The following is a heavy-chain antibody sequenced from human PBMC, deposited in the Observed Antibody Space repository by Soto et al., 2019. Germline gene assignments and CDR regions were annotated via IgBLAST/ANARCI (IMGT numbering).Heavy chain of an antibody. V-gene: IGHV4-34*01. D-gene: IGHD3-3*01. CDR1: GGSFSGYY. Sequence: SETLSLTCAVYGGSFSGYYWSWIRQPPGKGLEWIGEINHSGSTNYNPSLKSRVTISVDTSKNQFSLKLSSVTAADTAVYYCARRSITIFGVPRGWFDPWGQGTLVTVSS. CDR2: INHSGST. J-gene: IGHJ5*02. CDR3: ARRSITIFGVPRGWFDP.